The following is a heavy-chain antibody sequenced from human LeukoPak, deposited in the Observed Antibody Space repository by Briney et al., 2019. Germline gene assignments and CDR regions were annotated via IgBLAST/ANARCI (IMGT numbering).Heavy chain of an antibody. CDR3: VRLGSTSPGNWYKLFDQ. CDR2: SRNKANSYTT. CDR1: GFTFSDHY. Sequence: GGSLRLSCAASGFTFSDHYMDWVRQAPGKGLEWVGRSRNKANSYTTEYAASVKGRFTISRDDSKDSLCLQMNSLRVEDTALYYCVRLGSTSPGNWYKLFDQWGQGTLVTVSS. J-gene: IGHJ4*02. D-gene: IGHD2-2*01. V-gene: IGHV3-72*01.